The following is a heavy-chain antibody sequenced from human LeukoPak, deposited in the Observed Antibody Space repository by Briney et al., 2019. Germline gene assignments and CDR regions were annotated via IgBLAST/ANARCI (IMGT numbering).Heavy chain of an antibody. CDR3: ARRRSWKVDY. J-gene: IGHJ4*02. D-gene: IGHD6-13*01. Sequence: SETLSLTCAVYGGSFSGYYWSWIRQPPGKGLEWIGEINHSGSTNYNPSLKSRVTISVDTSKNQFSLKLSSVTAADTAVYYCARRRSWKVDYWGQGTLVTVSS. V-gene: IGHV4-34*01. CDR2: INHSGST. CDR1: GGSFSGYY.